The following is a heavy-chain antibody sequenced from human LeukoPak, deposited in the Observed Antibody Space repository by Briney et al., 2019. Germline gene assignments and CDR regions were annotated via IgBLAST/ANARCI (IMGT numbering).Heavy chain of an antibody. Sequence: PGGSLRLSCAASGFTFSSYAMSWVRQAPGEGLEWVSAISGSGGSTYYADSVKGRFTISRDNSKNTLYLQMNSLRAEDTAVYYCAKATMVRGESPFDYWGQGTLVTVSS. D-gene: IGHD3-10*01. J-gene: IGHJ4*02. V-gene: IGHV3-23*01. CDR2: ISGSGGST. CDR1: GFTFSSYA. CDR3: AKATMVRGESPFDY.